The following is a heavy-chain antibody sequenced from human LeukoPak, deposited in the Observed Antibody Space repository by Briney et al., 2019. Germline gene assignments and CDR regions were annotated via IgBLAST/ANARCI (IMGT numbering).Heavy chain of an antibody. Sequence: PGGSLRLSCAASGFTFSDYYMSWIRQAPGKGLEWVSHISSSGSTIYYADSVKGRFTISRDNAKNSLYLQMNSLRAEDTAVYYCARGIGWNQVYYYYGMDVWGQGTTVTVSS. CDR3: ARGIGWNQVYYYYGMDV. D-gene: IGHD1-1*01. V-gene: IGHV3-11*01. J-gene: IGHJ6*02. CDR2: ISSSGSTI. CDR1: GFTFSDYY.